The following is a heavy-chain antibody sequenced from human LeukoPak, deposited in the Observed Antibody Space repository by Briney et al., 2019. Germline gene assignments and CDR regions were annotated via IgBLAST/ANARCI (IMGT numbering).Heavy chain of an antibody. Sequence: GASVKVSCKASGYTFTSYAMHWVRQAPGQRLEWMGWINAGNGNTKYSQKFQGRVTITRDTSASTAYMELSSLRSEDTAVYYCARDPGGLKGESYRSFGYYGMDVWGQGTTVTVSS. CDR2: INAGNGNT. J-gene: IGHJ6*02. CDR3: ARDPGGLKGESYRSFGYYGMDV. D-gene: IGHD3-16*02. CDR1: GYTFTSYA. V-gene: IGHV1-3*01.